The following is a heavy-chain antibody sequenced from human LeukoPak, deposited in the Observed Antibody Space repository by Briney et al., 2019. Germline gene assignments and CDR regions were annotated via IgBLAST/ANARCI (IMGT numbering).Heavy chain of an antibody. D-gene: IGHD6-13*01. CDR3: TRYSSSWYRGSGAFDY. CDR2: IRSKAYGGTT. J-gene: IGHJ4*02. CDR1: GFTVSSNS. Sequence: GGSLRLSCTVSGFTVSSNSMSWVRQAPGKGLEWVGFIRSKAYGGTTEYAASVKGRFTISRDDSKSIAYLQMNSLKTEDTAVYYCTRYSSSWYRGSGAFDYWGQGTLVTVSS. V-gene: IGHV3-49*04.